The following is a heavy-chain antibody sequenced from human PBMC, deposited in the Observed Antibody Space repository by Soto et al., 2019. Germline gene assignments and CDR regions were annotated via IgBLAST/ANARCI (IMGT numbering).Heavy chain of an antibody. J-gene: IGHJ6*02. CDR3: AKDGGTGYSYGSYYYYYGMDV. Sequence: GGSLRLSCAASGFTFSSYAMSWVRQAPGKGLEWVSAISGSGGSTYYADSVKGRFTISRDNSKNTLYLQMNSLRAEDTAVYYCAKDGGTGYSYGSYYYYYGMDVWGQGTTVTVSS. CDR2: ISGSGGST. V-gene: IGHV3-23*01. CDR1: GFTFSSYA. D-gene: IGHD5-18*01.